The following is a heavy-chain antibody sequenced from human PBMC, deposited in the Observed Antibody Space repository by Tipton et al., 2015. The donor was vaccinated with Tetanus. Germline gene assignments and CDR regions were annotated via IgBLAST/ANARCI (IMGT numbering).Heavy chain of an antibody. D-gene: IGHD6-13*01. CDR2: IIPILGIA. V-gene: IGHV1-69*04. CDR3: ATPGGNSSRTNHY. Sequence: QSGPEVKKPGSSVKVSCKASGGTFSSYAISWVRQAPGQGLEWMGRIIPILGIANYAQKFQGRVTITADKSTSTAYMELSSLRSEDTAVYCCATPGGNSSRTNHYWGQGTLVTVSS. J-gene: IGHJ4*02. CDR1: GGTFSSYA.